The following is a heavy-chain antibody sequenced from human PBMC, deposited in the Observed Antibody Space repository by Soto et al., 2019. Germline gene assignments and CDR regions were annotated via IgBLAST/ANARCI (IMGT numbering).Heavy chain of an antibody. CDR3: ARTYFYDSSDPGSSYYYGMDV. D-gene: IGHD3-22*01. Sequence: GESLKISCKGSGYSFTSYWIGWVRQMPGKGLEWMGIIYPADSDTRYSPSFQGQVTISADKSIGTAYLQWSSLKASDTAIYYCARTYFYDSSDPGSSYYYGMDVWGQGTTVTVSS. V-gene: IGHV5-51*01. CDR1: GYSFTSYW. CDR2: IYPADSDT. J-gene: IGHJ6*02.